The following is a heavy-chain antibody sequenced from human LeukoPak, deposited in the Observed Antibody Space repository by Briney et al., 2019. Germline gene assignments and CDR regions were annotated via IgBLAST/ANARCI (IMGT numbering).Heavy chain of an antibody. V-gene: IGHV3-30-3*01. D-gene: IGHD3-3*02. J-gene: IGHJ4*02. CDR3: ARNRSLAY. CDR1: GFTFSSYA. Sequence: VQPGRSLRLSCAASGFTFSSYAMHWVRQAPGKGLEWVAVISYDGSNKYYADSVKGRFTISRDNAKNSLYLQMNSLRAEDTAVYYCARNRSLAYWGQGTLVTVSS. CDR2: ISYDGSNK.